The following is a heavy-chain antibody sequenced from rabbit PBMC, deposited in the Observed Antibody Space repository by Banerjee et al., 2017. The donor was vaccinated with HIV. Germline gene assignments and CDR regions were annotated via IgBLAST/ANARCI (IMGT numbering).Heavy chain of an antibody. CDR3: ARADDSSGWGFRL. D-gene: IGHD4-1*01. J-gene: IGHJ4*01. V-gene: IGHV1S45*01. Sequence: QEQLVESGGGLVQPEGSLTLTCKASGFDFSSNAMCWVRQAPGKGPEWIACIYAGSSGSTYYASWAKGRFTISKTSSTTVTLQMTSLTAADTATYFCARADDSSGWGFRLWGQGTLVTVS. CDR1: GFDFSSNA. CDR2: IYAGSSGST.